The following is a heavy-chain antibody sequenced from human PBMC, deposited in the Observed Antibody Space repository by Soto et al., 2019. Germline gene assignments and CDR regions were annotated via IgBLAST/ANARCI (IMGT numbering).Heavy chain of an antibody. Sequence: SETLSLTCTVSGGSISSYYWSWIRQPPGKGLEWIGYIYYSGTTNYSPSLKSRVTISVDTSKNQFSLKLNSVTAADTAVYYCASQRYDILRRGLDYWGQGTLVTVSS. CDR2: IYYSGTT. CDR3: ASQRYDILRRGLDY. CDR1: GGSISSYY. J-gene: IGHJ4*02. D-gene: IGHD3-9*01. V-gene: IGHV4-59*01.